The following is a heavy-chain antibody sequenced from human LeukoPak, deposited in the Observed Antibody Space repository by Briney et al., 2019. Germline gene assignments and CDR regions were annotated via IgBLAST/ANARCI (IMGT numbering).Heavy chain of an antibody. V-gene: IGHV3-23*01. J-gene: IGHJ4*02. Sequence: GGSLRLSCTASGFTITSYVTSWVRQAPGKGLEWVSAISGSGGSTYYANSVKGRFTISRDNSKNTLYLQMNSLRAEDTAVYYCAKGTLDIVVVPAAPKVYYFDYWGQGTLVTVSS. CDR1: GFTITSYV. D-gene: IGHD2-2*01. CDR2: ISGSGGST. CDR3: AKGTLDIVVVPAAPKVYYFDY.